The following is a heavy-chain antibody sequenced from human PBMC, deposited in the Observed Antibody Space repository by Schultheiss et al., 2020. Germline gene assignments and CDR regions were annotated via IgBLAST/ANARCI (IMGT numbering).Heavy chain of an antibody. CDR1: GFSFSSHW. CDR3: ARGGSNSAWYWIY. V-gene: IGHV3-7*01. CDR2: INEDGSEK. Sequence: GGSLRLSCAAFGFSFSSHWMSWVRQAPGKGLEWVANINEDGSEKYYVDSVKGRFTISRDNIKNSMYLQMDSLRVEDTAVYYCARGGSNSAWYWIYWGQGTTVTVSS. D-gene: IGHD6-19*01. J-gene: IGHJ6*02.